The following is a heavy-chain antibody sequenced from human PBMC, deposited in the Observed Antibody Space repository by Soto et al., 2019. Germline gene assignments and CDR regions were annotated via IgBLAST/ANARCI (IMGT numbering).Heavy chain of an antibody. CDR1: GGTFSSYA. CDR3: ASGITIFGVVRYYFDY. D-gene: IGHD3-3*01. CDR2: IIPIFGTA. Sequence: QVQLVQSGAEVKKPGSSVKVSCKASGGTFSSYAISWVRQAPGQGLEWMGGIIPIFGTANYAQKFQGRVTITADESTSTAYMELSSLRSEDTALYYCASGITIFGVVRYYFDYWGQGTLVTVSS. J-gene: IGHJ4*02. V-gene: IGHV1-69*01.